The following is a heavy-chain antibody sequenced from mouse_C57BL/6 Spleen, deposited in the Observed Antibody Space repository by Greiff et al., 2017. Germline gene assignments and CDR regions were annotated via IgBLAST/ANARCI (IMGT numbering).Heavy chain of an antibody. Sequence: EVKLVESGEGLVKPGGSLKLSCAASGFTFSSYAMSWVRQTPEKRLEWVAYISSGGDYIYYADTVTGRFTISRDNARNTLYLQMSSLKSEDTAMYYCTRDGTTVVVWYFDVWGTGTTVTVSS. CDR3: TRDGTTVVVWYFDV. J-gene: IGHJ1*03. D-gene: IGHD1-1*01. CDR2: ISSGGDYI. V-gene: IGHV5-9-1*02. CDR1: GFTFSSYA.